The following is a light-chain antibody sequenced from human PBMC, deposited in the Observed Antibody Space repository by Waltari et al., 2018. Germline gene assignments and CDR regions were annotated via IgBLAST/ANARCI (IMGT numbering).Light chain of an antibody. V-gene: IGLV2-8*01. J-gene: IGLJ2*01. CDR2: GVP. CDR3: SLSGGINNFVV. Sequence: QSALTQPPSASGSPGQSVTISCTGTSSDRDFNSVPWYQQPPARAPKILLSGVPKRPSGVPERFSGSESGNTASLTVSGLQVEDEAHYYCSLSGGINNFVVFGGGTKLTVL. CDR1: SSDRDFNS.